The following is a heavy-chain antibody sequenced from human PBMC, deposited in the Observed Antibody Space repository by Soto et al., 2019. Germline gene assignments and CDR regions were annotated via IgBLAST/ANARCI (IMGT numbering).Heavy chain of an antibody. V-gene: IGHV4-4*02. Sequence: PSETLSLTCAVSGGSISSSNWWSWVRQPPGKGLEWIGEIYHSGSTNYNPSLKSRVTIPVDKSKNQFSLKLSSVTAADTAVYYCARDLRYCSGGSCYSENWFDTWGQGTLVTVSS. CDR3: ARDLRYCSGGSCYSENWFDT. J-gene: IGHJ5*02. D-gene: IGHD2-15*01. CDR1: GGSISSSNW. CDR2: IYHSGST.